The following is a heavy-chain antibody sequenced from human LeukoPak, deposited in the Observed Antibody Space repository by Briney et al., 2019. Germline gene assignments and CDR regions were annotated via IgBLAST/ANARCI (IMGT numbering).Heavy chain of an antibody. CDR2: IYPGDSDT. D-gene: IGHD3-3*01. J-gene: IGHJ6*02. CDR3: ARHAESSDYDFWSGYKAYGMDV. V-gene: IGHV5-51*01. Sequence: GESLKISCKGSGYSFTSYWIGWVRQMPGKGLEWMGIIYPGDSDTRYSPSFQGQVTISADKSISTACLQWSSLKASDTAMYYCARHAESSDYDFWSGYKAYGMDVWGQGTTVTVSS. CDR1: GYSFTSYW.